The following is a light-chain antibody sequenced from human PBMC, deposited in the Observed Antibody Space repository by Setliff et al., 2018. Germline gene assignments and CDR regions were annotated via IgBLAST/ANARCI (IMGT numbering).Light chain of an antibody. CDR2: DVN. CDR3: ASKTGPGTYV. V-gene: IGLV2-8*01. J-gene: IGLJ1*01. CDR1: SSDVGGYNY. Sequence: AAGSPGQSVTISCTGTSSDVGGYNYVSWYQQHPGKAPKLIIYDVNNRPSGISHRFSGSNSANTASLTISGLQAEDEAEYFCASKTGPGTYVFGTGTKVTVL.